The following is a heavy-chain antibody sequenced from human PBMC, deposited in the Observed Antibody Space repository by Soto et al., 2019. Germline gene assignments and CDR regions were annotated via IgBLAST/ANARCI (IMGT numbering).Heavy chain of an antibody. CDR2: IWYDGSNK. V-gene: IGHV3-33*01. J-gene: IGHJ6*02. CDR3: FRENYFSYHGMDV. CDR1: GFSFSSYG. Sequence: XGSLRLSCAASGFSFSSYGMHWVRQAPGKGLEWVAVIWYDGSNKYYADSVKGRFTISRDNSKTTAYLQMSSLKIEDTAVYYCFRENYFSYHGMDVWGQGTTVTVSS. D-gene: IGHD1-26*01.